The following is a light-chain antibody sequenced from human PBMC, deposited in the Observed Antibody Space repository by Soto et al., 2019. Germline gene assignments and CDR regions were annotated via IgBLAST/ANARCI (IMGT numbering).Light chain of an antibody. J-gene: IGKJ4*01. V-gene: IGKV3-15*01. Sequence: EIVMTQSPATLSVSPGERATLSCRASQTVSSNLAWYQQKPGQAPRLLIYGAYIRATCIPARFSGSGSGTEFTLTITSLQSEDFAVYYCQQFNDWPLTFGGGTKVEIK. CDR2: GAY. CDR1: QTVSSN. CDR3: QQFNDWPLT.